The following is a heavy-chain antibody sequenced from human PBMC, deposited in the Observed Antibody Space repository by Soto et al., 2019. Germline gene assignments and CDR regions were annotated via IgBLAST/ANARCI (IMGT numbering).Heavy chain of an antibody. V-gene: IGHV3-30-3*01. J-gene: IGHJ3*02. Sequence: QVQLVESGGGVVQPGRSLRLSCAASGFTFSSYAMHWVRQAPGKGLEWVAVISYDGSNKYYADSVKGRFTISRDNSKNTLYLQMNSLRAEDTAVYYCARDPWGSSGYRLSHGAFDIWGQGTMVTVSS. CDR3: ARDPWGSSGYRLSHGAFDI. CDR1: GFTFSSYA. CDR2: ISYDGSNK. D-gene: IGHD3-22*01.